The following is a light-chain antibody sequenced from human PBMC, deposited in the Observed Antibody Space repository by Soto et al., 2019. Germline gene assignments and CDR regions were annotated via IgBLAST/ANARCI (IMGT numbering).Light chain of an antibody. CDR1: QSVSSSY. CDR2: GAS. V-gene: IGKV3-20*01. Sequence: EIVLTQSPGTLSLSPGERATLSCRASQSVSSSYLAWYQQKPGQAPRLLIYGASSRATGIPDRFSGSGSGTDFTLSISRLEPDDFAVFYCQWYCASPPWTFGQGTKVDIK. J-gene: IGKJ1*01. CDR3: QWYCASPPWT.